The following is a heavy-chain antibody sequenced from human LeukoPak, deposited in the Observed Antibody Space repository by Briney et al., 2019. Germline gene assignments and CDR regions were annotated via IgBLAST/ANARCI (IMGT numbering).Heavy chain of an antibody. CDR2: ISSSSSYI. J-gene: IGHJ4*02. D-gene: IGHD3-16*01. CDR1: GFTFSSYG. V-gene: IGHV3-21*01. Sequence: GGSLRLSCAASGFTFSSYGMHWVRQAPGKGLEWVSSISSSSSYIYYADSVKGRFTISRDNAKNSLYLQMNSLRAEDTAVYYCARDTFGGVGIDYWGQGTLVTVSS. CDR3: ARDTFGGVGIDY.